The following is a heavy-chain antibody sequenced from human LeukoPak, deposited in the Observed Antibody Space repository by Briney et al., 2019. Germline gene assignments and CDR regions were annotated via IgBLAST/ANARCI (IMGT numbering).Heavy chain of an antibody. Sequence: PSETLSLTCAVYGGSFSGYYWSWIRQPPGKGLEWIGEINHSGSTNYNPSLKSRVTISVDTSKNQFSLKLSSVTAADTAVYYCASGSTSGRIFDYWGQGTLVTVSS. CDR2: INHSGST. V-gene: IGHV4-34*01. J-gene: IGHJ4*02. CDR1: GGSFSGYY. D-gene: IGHD2-2*01. CDR3: ASGSTSGRIFDY.